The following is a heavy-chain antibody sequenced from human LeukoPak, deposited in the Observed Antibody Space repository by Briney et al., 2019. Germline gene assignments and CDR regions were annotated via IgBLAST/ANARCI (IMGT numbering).Heavy chain of an antibody. CDR3: ARRESRGPWPGSFDI. V-gene: IGHV4-39*01. D-gene: IGHD3-10*01. CDR2: ISHMGIA. CDR1: GVSLNSNSYS. Sequence: SETLSLTCSVSGVSLNSNSYSWDWLRQPPGKGLEWIGTISHMGIANYNPSLKSRVSLSVDTSKKQFSVRLNSVTAADTATYYCARRESRGPWPGSFDIWGQGTMVIVSS. J-gene: IGHJ3*02.